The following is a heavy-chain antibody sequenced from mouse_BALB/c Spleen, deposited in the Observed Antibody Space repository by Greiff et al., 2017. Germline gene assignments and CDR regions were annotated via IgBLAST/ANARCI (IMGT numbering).Heavy chain of an antibody. Sequence: EVQLQQSGPDLVKPSQSLSLTCTVTGYSITSGYSWYWIRQFPGNKLEWMGYIHDSGSTNYNPSLKSRITITRDTSKNQFFLQLNSVTTEDTATYYCARVSPWTDYWGQGTTVTVSS. V-gene: IGHV3-1*02. CDR3: ARVSPWTDY. CDR2: IHDSGST. CDR1: GYSITSGYS. J-gene: IGHJ2*01.